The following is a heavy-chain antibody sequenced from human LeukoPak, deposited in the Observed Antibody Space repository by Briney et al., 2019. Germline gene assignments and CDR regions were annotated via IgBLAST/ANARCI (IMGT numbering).Heavy chain of an antibody. D-gene: IGHD3-3*01. CDR3: AAPRDFWSGYYGY. CDR2: ISSSSSYI. J-gene: IGHJ4*02. V-gene: IGHV3-11*06. CDR1: GFTFSDYY. Sequence: GGSLRLSCAASGFTFSDYYMSWIRQAPGKGLEWVSSISSSSSYIHYADSVKGRFTISRDNAKNSLYLQMNSLRAEDTAVYYCAAPRDFWSGYYGYWGQGTLVTVSS.